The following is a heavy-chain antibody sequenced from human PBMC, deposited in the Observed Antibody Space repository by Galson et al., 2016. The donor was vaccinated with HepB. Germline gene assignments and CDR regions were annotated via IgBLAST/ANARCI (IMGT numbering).Heavy chain of an antibody. CDR2: IYSGGST. V-gene: IGHV3-66*01. Sequence: SLRLSCAASGFTFSSYWMSWVRQAPGKGLEWVSVIYSGGSTYYADSVKGRFTISRDNAKNSLYLQMNSLRDEDTAIYFCARDGNHGYDMDYWGQGTLVTVSS. CDR3: ARDGNHGYDMDY. CDR1: GFTFSSYW. J-gene: IGHJ4*02. D-gene: IGHD1-14*01.